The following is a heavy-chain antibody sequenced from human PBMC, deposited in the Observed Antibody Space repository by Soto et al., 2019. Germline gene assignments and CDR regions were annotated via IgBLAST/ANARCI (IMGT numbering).Heavy chain of an antibody. Sequence: QLPLQESGSGLVNPSQTLSLTCAVSGGSISSGGYSWSWIRQPPGKGLEWIGYIYHSGSTYYNPYLKSRVTISVARSKNQFSLKLSSVTAADTAVYYCARAANDYGDYGVPLYYLDYWGQVTLVTVSS. CDR1: GGSISSGGYS. V-gene: IGHV4-30-2*01. CDR3: ARAANDYGDYGVPLYYLDY. J-gene: IGHJ4*02. D-gene: IGHD4-17*01. CDR2: IYHSGST.